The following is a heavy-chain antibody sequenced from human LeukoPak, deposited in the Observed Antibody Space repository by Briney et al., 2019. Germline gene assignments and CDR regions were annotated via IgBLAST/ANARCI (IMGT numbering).Heavy chain of an antibody. Sequence: SETLSLTCTVSGGSISDNYWSWIRQSSGKGLEWIGYIYYSGSTNYNPSLKSRVTISVDTSKNQFSLKLSSVTAADTAVYYCARDLAAGWWFDPWGQGTLVTVSS. V-gene: IGHV4-59*01. CDR1: GGSISDNY. CDR3: ARDLAAGWWFDP. CDR2: IYYSGST. D-gene: IGHD6-13*01. J-gene: IGHJ5*02.